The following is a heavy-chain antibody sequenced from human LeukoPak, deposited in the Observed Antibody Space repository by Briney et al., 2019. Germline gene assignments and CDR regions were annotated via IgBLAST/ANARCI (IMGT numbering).Heavy chain of an antibody. CDR1: GGSISSGDYY. D-gene: IGHD3-22*01. CDR3: ARCILQWLLPH. CDR2: IYYGGST. J-gene: IGHJ4*02. Sequence: SQTLSLTCTVSGGSISSGDYYWSWIRQPPGKGLEWIGYIYYGGSTYYNPSLKSRVTISVNTSKNQFSLKLSSVTAADTAVYYGARCILQWLLPHWGQGTLVTGPS. V-gene: IGHV4-30-4*01.